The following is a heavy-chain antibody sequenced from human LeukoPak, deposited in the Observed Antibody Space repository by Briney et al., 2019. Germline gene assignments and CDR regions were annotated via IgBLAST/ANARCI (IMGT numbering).Heavy chain of an antibody. J-gene: IGHJ6*02. CDR1: GYTFTSYG. Sequence: GASVKVSCKASGYTFTSYGISWVRQAPGQGLEWMGWISAYNGNTNYAQKLQGRVTMTTDTSTSTAYMELRSLRSDDTAVYYCAREIQYDFWSGRTYGMDVWGQGTTVTVSS. D-gene: IGHD3-3*01. CDR3: AREIQYDFWSGRTYGMDV. V-gene: IGHV1-18*01. CDR2: ISAYNGNT.